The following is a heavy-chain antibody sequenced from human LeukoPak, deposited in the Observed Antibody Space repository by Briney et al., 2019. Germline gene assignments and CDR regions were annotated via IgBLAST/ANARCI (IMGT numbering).Heavy chain of an antibody. Sequence: PGGSLRLSCAASGFTFSSYAMSWVRQAPGKGLEWVSAISGSGGSTYYADSVKGRFTISRDNSKNTLYLQMNSLRAEDTAVYYCAEATAIENDILTGYINDYWGQGTLVTVSS. CDR1: GFTFSSYA. D-gene: IGHD3-9*01. CDR2: ISGSGGST. V-gene: IGHV3-23*01. J-gene: IGHJ4*02. CDR3: AEATAIENDILTGYINDY.